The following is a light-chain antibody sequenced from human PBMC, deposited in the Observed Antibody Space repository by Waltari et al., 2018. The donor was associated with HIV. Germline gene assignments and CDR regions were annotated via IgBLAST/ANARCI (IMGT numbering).Light chain of an antibody. Sequence: QSVLTQPPSVSGAPGQRVTISCTGSTSNIRGHPVHWFRQLPGAAPKLLIYDDDGRPSGVSDRFSGSKSGNTAYLTISGLQAEDEADYYCCSYASYAGGYWVFGGGTKLIVL. CDR3: CSYASYAGGYWV. J-gene: IGLJ3*02. V-gene: IGLV1-40*01. CDR2: DDD. CDR1: TSNIRGHP.